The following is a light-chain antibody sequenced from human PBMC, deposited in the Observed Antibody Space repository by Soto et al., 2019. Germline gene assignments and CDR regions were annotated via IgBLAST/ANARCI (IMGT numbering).Light chain of an antibody. Sequence: QSVLTQPPSVSGAPGQRVTISCTGSSSNIGAGYDVHWYQQLPGTAPKLLIYGNSNRPSGVPDRFSGSKSGTSASLAITGLQAEDEADYYCCSYAGSGFYVFGTGTKVTVL. J-gene: IGLJ1*01. CDR1: SSNIGAGYD. CDR3: CSYAGSGFYV. CDR2: GNS. V-gene: IGLV1-40*01.